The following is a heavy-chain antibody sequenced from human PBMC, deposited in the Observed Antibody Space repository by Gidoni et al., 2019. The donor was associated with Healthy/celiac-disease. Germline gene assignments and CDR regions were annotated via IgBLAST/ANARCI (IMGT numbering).Heavy chain of an antibody. V-gene: IGHV3-23*01. CDR2: ISGSGGST. J-gene: IGHJ3*02. CDR3: AKDGGSSWYLDAFDI. CDR1: GFTFSSYA. Sequence: EVQLLESGGGLVRPGGSVRLSCAAAGFTFSSYAMSWVGQAPGKGLGWVSAISGSGGSTYYADSVKGRFTISRDNSKNTLYLQMNSLRAEDTAVYYCAKDGGSSWYLDAFDIWGQGTMVTVSS. D-gene: IGHD6-13*01.